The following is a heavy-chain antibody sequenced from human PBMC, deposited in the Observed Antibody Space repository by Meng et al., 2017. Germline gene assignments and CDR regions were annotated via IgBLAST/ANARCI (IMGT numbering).Heavy chain of an antibody. D-gene: IGHD3-10*01. CDR2: INPNSGGT. Sequence: ASLKVSSRASGYTFTGYYLHWLRQAPGQGLVWLGWINPNSGGTTYAQKFQGRGNMTRDTSISTAYMELSRLRSDDTAVYYCARVPPYYYGSGSYDPPPYWGAFDIWGQGTMVTVSS. J-gene: IGHJ3*02. CDR3: ARVPPYYYGSGSYDPPPYWGAFDI. V-gene: IGHV1-2*02. CDR1: GYTFTGYY.